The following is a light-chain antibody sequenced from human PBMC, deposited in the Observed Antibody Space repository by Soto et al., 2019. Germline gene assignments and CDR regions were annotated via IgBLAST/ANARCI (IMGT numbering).Light chain of an antibody. CDR2: GSS. V-gene: IGKV3-20*01. CDR3: QQYCSSPIT. CDR1: QSVSSTY. J-gene: IGKJ5*01. Sequence: EIVLTQSPGALSLSPGERATLSCRASQSVSSTYLAWHQQNPGHAPRLLIYGSSSRATGIPDRFSGRGSGTDFNLTISRLEPEDFAVYYCQQYCSSPITFGQGTRLEIK.